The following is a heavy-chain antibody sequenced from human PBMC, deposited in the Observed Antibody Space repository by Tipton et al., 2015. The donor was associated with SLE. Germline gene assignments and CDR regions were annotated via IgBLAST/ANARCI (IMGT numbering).Heavy chain of an antibody. CDR2: IKNKIDDETT. CDR1: GFTFTSFA. J-gene: IGHJ5*02. D-gene: IGHD3-16*01. CDR3: STQSEGGHT. Sequence: SLRLSCAASGFTFTSFAMNWVRQAPGKGLEWVGRIKNKIDDETTDYAAPVKGRFTISRDDSKNTLYLQMNSLKSEDTAVYYCSTQSEGGHTWGQGTLVTVSS. V-gene: IGHV3-15*01.